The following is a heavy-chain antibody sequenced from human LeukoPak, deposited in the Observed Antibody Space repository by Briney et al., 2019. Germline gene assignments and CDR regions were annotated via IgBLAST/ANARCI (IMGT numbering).Heavy chain of an antibody. D-gene: IGHD3-10*01. CDR2: IKRKSDGGTT. Sequence: GGSLRLSCAASGFTFSSCWMNWVRQAPGKGLEWVGRIKRKSDGGTTDYAAPVKGRFTISRDDSKNTLYLQMNSLKTEDTAVYYCAKDYQTYGSGSYYPYWGQGTLVTVSS. CDR1: GFTFSSCW. CDR3: AKDYQTYGSGSYYPY. V-gene: IGHV3-15*01. J-gene: IGHJ4*02.